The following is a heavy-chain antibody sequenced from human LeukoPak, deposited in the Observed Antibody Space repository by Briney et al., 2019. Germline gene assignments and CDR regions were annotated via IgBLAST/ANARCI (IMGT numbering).Heavy chain of an antibody. CDR2: IYTSGST. V-gene: IGHV4-4*09. D-gene: IGHD1-7*01. J-gene: IGHJ3*02. Sequence: SETLSLTCTVSGGSISSYYWSWIGQPPGKGLEWIGYIYTSGSTNYNPSLKSRVTISVDTSKNQFSLKLSSVTAADTAVYYCARQTGTNAFDIWGQGTMVTVSS. CDR1: GGSISSYY. CDR3: ARQTGTNAFDI.